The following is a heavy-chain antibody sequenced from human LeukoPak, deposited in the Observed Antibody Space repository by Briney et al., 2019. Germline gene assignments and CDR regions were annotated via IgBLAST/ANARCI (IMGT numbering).Heavy chain of an antibody. CDR3: ATLSSGWYYAFDY. V-gene: IGHV3-23*01. CDR1: GFTFSSYA. J-gene: IGHJ4*02. CDR2: ISGSGGST. Sequence: PGGSLRLSCAASGFTFSSYAMSWVRQAPGKGLEWVSAISGSGGSTYCADSVKGRFTISRDNSKNTLYLQMNSLRSEDTAVYYCATLSSGWYYAFDYWGQGTLVTVSS. D-gene: IGHD6-19*01.